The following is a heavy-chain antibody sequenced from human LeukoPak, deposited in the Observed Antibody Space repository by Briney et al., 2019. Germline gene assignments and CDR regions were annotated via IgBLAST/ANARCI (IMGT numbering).Heavy chain of an antibody. CDR1: GFSFSSYS. V-gene: IGHV3-7*01. CDR3: ARDPEYSSSPEFDY. Sequence: GGSLRLSCAASGFSFSSYSMNWVREAPGRGVGWVSNIKQDGSEKYYVDSVESRFTISRDNAKNSLYLQMNSLRAEDTAVYYCARDPEYSSSPEFDYWGQGTLVTVSS. D-gene: IGHD6-6*01. CDR2: IKQDGSEK. J-gene: IGHJ4*02.